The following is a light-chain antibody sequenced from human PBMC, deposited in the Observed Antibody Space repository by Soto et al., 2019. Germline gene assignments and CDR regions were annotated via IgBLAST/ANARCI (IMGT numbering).Light chain of an antibody. CDR1: QGIGNF. J-gene: IGKJ1*01. V-gene: IGKV1-9*01. CDR2: ATS. Sequence: DIQLTQSPSSLSASAGDRVTITCRASQGIGNFVGWYQQRPGRAPKLLIYATSTLQSGVPSRFSGSGSGTEFTLTISRLQPDDFATYYCQQYNSYSTFGQGTKVDIK. CDR3: QQYNSYST.